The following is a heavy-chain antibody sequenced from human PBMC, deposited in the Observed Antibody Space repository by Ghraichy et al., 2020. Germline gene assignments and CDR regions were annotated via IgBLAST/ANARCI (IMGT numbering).Heavy chain of an antibody. Sequence: SETLSLTCAVYGGSFSGYYWSWIRQPPGKGLEWIGEINHSGSTNYNPSLKSRVTISVDTSKNQFSLKLSSVTAADTAVYYCARGPPAQQLVRFTRKVFDYWGQGTLVTVSS. V-gene: IGHV4-34*01. CDR1: GGSFSGYY. D-gene: IGHD6-13*01. CDR2: INHSGST. CDR3: ARGPPAQQLVRFTRKVFDY. J-gene: IGHJ4*02.